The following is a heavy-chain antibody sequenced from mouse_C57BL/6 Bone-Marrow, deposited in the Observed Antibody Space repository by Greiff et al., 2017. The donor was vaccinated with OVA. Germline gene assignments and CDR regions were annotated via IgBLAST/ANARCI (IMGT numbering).Heavy chain of an antibody. D-gene: IGHD2-2*01. CDR1: GYTFTSYW. Sequence: QVQLQQPGAELVKPGASVKLSCKASGYTFTSYWMHWVKQRPGQGLEWIGMIHPNSGSTNYNEKFKSEATLTVDKSSSTAYMQLSSLTSEDSAVYYCARSGYGYGAGPYFDYWGQGTTLTVSS. CDR3: ARSGYGYGAGPYFDY. V-gene: IGHV1-64*01. J-gene: IGHJ2*01. CDR2: IHPNSGST.